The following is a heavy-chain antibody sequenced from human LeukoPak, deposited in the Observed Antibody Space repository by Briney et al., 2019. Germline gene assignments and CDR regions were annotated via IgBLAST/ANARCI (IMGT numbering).Heavy chain of an antibody. V-gene: IGHV4-59*08. D-gene: IGHD1-26*01. J-gene: IGHJ2*01. Sequence: PSETLSLTRTVSGGSINGYYWSWIRQPPGKGLEWIGYIYYSGTTYYNPSLKSRVTISADTSKNHFSLQLSSVTAADTAVYYCARYSGNPSWFFDLWGRGTLVTVSS. CDR1: GGSINGYY. CDR3: ARYSGNPSWFFDL. CDR2: IYYSGTT.